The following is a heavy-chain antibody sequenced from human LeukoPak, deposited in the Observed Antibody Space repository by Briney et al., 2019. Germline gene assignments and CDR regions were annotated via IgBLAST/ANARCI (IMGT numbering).Heavy chain of an antibody. Sequence: PGGSLRLSCAASGFTFSSYAMSWVRQAPGKGLEWVSAISGSGGSTYYADSVKGRFTISRDNSKNTLYLQMNSLRAEDTAVYYCAKASPLRFLEWSLFDYWGQGTLVTVSS. V-gene: IGHV3-23*01. J-gene: IGHJ4*02. D-gene: IGHD3-3*01. CDR2: ISGSGGST. CDR3: AKASPLRFLEWSLFDY. CDR1: GFTFSSYA.